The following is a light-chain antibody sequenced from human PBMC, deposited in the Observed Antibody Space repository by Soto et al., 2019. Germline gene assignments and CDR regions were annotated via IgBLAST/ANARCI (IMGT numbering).Light chain of an antibody. CDR3: QHYINWPRT. V-gene: IGKV3-15*01. CDR1: QSVSSN. J-gene: IGKJ1*01. Sequence: IVMTQSPATLSVSPGEGATLSCRASQSVSSNLAWYQQKPGQAPRLLIYGASTRATGIPDRFSGSGSGTEFTLPISSLQSEDFAVYHCQHYINWPRTFGQGTKVEIK. CDR2: GAS.